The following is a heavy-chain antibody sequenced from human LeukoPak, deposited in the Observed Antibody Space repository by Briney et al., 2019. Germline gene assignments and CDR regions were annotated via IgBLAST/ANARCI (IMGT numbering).Heavy chain of an antibody. CDR1: GGTFSSYA. CDR3: AIAALYYYYYYMDV. J-gene: IGHJ6*03. V-gene: IGHV1-69*05. CDR2: IIPIFGTA. Sequence: ASVTVSCKASGGTFSSYAISWVRQAPGQGLEWMGGIIPIFGTANYAQKFQGRVTITTDESTSTAYMELSSLRSEDTAVYYCAIAALYYYYYYMDVWGKGTTVTVSS.